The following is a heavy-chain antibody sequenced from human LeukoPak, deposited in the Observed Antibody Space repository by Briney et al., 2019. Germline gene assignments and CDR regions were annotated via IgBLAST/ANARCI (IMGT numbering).Heavy chain of an antibody. D-gene: IGHD3-10*01. CDR1: GGSFSGYY. CDR3: ARPHNYYGSGSYPSHAFDI. Sequence: PSETLSLTCAVYGGSFSGYYWSWIRKPPGKGLEWIGEINHSGSTNYNPSLKSRVTISVDTSKNQFSLKLSSVTAADTAVYYCARPHNYYGSGSYPSHAFDIWGQGTMVTVSS. J-gene: IGHJ3*02. V-gene: IGHV4-34*01. CDR2: INHSGST.